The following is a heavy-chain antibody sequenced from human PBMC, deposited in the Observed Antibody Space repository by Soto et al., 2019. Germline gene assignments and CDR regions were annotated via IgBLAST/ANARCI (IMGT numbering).Heavy chain of an antibody. CDR3: ARHNDEEGGYCSGGSCPRLDY. CDR1: GGSIISSSYY. Sequence: SETLSLTCTVSGGSIISSSYYWGCIRQPPGKGLEWIGSIYYSGSTYYNPSLKSRVTISVDTSKNQFSLKLSSVTAADTAVYYCARHNDEEGGYCSGGSCPRLDYWGEGTLVTVSS. J-gene: IGHJ4*02. V-gene: IGHV4-39*01. CDR2: IYYSGST. D-gene: IGHD2-15*01.